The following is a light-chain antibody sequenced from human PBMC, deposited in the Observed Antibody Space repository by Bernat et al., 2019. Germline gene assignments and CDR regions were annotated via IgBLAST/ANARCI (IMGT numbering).Light chain of an antibody. V-gene: IGKV1-5*03. CDR3: KQWESYSGT. CDR2: KAS. J-gene: IGKJ1*01. CDR1: QSISNW. Sequence: DIQMTQSPSTLSASVGDRVTITCRASQSISNWLAWYQQKPGKAPKVLIYKASSLESGVPSRFSGSGSGTEFTLTISSLQPDDFATYYCKQWESYSGTFGQGTKVEIK.